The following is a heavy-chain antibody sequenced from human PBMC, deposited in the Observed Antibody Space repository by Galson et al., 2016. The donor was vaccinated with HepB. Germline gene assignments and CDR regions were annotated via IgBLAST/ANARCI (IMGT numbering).Heavy chain of an antibody. Sequence: FLRLSCAASGFSFTSYWMSWVRQAPGKGLEWVANIRQDGAEKYYLDSVRGRFTISRDNAKNSLYLQVNSLRADDTAVYYCARFGCTTCYDFYYYGMDVWGQGTTVTVSS. CDR3: ARFGCTTCYDFYYYGMDV. CDR1: GFSFTSYW. CDR2: IRQDGAEK. J-gene: IGHJ6*02. D-gene: IGHD2/OR15-2a*01. V-gene: IGHV3-7*01.